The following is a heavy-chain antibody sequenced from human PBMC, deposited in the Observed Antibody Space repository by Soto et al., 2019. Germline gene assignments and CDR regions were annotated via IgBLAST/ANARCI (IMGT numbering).Heavy chain of an antibody. CDR1: GFKVMSYW. J-gene: IGHJ4*02. CDR3: ARDIGFDYVN. D-gene: IGHD3-16*01. CDR2: IKGDGSEI. Sequence: XVSLRLSCAVSGFKVMSYWMSWVRQAPGKGLEWVASIKGDGSEIYYLHSVRGRFSISRDSAGNALHLTMNYLSAEDTGVYFCARDIGFDYVNWGQGTLVTVSS. V-gene: IGHV3-7*01.